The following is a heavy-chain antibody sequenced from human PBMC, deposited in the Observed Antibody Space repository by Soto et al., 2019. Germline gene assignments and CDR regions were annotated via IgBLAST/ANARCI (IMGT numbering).Heavy chain of an antibody. CDR1: GYTFTGYY. CDR3: ARDLPHIVVVTAILGIDY. V-gene: IGHV1-2*02. D-gene: IGHD2-21*02. CDR2: INPNSGGT. J-gene: IGHJ4*02. Sequence: QVPLVQSGAEVKKPGASVKVSCKASGYTFTGYYMHWVRQAPGQGLEWMGWINPNSGGTNYAQKFQGRVTMTRDTSISTAYMELSRLRSDDTAVYYCARDLPHIVVVTAILGIDYWGQGTLVTVSS.